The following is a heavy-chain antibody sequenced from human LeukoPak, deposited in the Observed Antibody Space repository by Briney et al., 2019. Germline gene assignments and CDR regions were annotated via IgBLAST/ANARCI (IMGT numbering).Heavy chain of an antibody. D-gene: IGHD6-19*01. V-gene: IGHV3-9*01. CDR1: GFTFDDYA. CDR2: ISWNSGSI. J-gene: IGHJ3*02. CDR3: AGIAVAGFGSAFDI. Sequence: PGGSLRLSCAASGFTFDDYAMHWVRQAPGKGLEWVSGISWNSGSIGYADSVKGRFTISRDNAKNSLYLQMNSLRVEDTAVYYCAGIAVAGFGSAFDIWGQGTMVTVSS.